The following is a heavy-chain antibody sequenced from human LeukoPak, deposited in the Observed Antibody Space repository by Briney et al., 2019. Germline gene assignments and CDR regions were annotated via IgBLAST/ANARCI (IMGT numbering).Heavy chain of an antibody. D-gene: IGHD1-26*01. CDR2: INPNSGGT. Sequence: ASVKVSCKASGYTFTGYYMHWVRQAPGQGLEWMGWINPNSGGTNYAQKFQGRVTMTRDTSISTAYMELSRLRSEDTAVYYCARASRGTIVGAIFDPWGQGTLVTVSS. V-gene: IGHV1-2*02. CDR3: ARASRGTIVGAIFDP. J-gene: IGHJ5*02. CDR1: GYTFTGYY.